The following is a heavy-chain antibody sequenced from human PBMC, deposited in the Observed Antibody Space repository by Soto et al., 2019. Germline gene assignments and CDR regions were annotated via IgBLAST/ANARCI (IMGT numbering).Heavy chain of an antibody. D-gene: IGHD5-18*01. Sequence: ASVKVSCKASGYTFTSYDINWVRQATGQGLEWMGWMNPNSGNTGYAQKFQGRVTMTRNTSISTAYMELSSLRSEDTAVYYCARAGQLWTPVDYYYYMDVWGKGTTVTVSS. CDR1: GYTFTSYD. CDR2: MNPNSGNT. J-gene: IGHJ6*03. V-gene: IGHV1-8*01. CDR3: ARAGQLWTPVDYYYYMDV.